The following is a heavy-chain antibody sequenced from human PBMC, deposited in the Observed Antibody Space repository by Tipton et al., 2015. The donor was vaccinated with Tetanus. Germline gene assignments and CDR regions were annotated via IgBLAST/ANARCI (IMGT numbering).Heavy chain of an antibody. D-gene: IGHD3-3*01. V-gene: IGHV4-39*01. CDR2: IYFSGTT. CDR3: AAQIIPTDRGGWFDP. J-gene: IGHJ5*02. CDR1: GGSISNGDYY. Sequence: TLSLTCAVSGGSISNGDYYWAWIRQPPGKGLEWIGSIYFSGTTYYNPSLESRVTMSVDTSNNQFSMHLNSVTAADTAVYYCAAQIIPTDRGGWFDPWGQGTLVTVSS.